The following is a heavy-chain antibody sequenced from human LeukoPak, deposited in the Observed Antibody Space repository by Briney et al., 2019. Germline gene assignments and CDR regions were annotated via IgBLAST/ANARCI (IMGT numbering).Heavy chain of an antibody. D-gene: IGHD6-19*01. CDR3: ARDPQIAVAGVFDY. CDR1: GFTFSSYA. CDR2: ISYDGSNK. J-gene: IGHJ4*02. V-gene: IGHV3-30-3*01. Sequence: GGSLRLSCAASGFTFSSYAMHWVRQAPGKGLEWVAVISYDGSNKYYADSVKGRFTISRDNSKNTLYLQMNSLRAEDTAVYYCARDPQIAVAGVFDYWGQGTLVTVSS.